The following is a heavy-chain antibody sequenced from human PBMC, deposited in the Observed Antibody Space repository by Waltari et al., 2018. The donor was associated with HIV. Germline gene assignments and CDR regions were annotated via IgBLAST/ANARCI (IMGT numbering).Heavy chain of an antibody. CDR3: AHSSTTVTTFDY. Sequence: QITLKESGPTLVKPTQTLTLTCTFSGFSLSTSGVGVGLIRQPPGKAPEWLALSYWNDDKRYSPSLKSRLTITKDTAKNQVVLTMTNMDPVDTATYYCAHSSTTVTTFDYWGQGTLVTVSS. D-gene: IGHD4-17*01. V-gene: IGHV2-5*01. CDR2: SYWNDDK. J-gene: IGHJ4*02. CDR1: GFSLSTSGVG.